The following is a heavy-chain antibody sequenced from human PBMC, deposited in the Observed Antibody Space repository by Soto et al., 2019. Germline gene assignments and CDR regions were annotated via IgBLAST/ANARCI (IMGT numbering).Heavy chain of an antibody. J-gene: IGHJ5*02. V-gene: IGHV4-39*01. Sequence: SETLSLTCSVYGGSISSFTYYWGWLRQPPGKGLEWIGPAYYNENTYYNPSLKSRVTITVDTAKNQFSLNLRSVTAADTAMYFCARRERYYGSPGWFDPWGPGTLGTVSS. D-gene: IGHD3-10*01. CDR3: ARRERYYGSPGWFDP. CDR1: GGSISSFTYY. CDR2: AYYNENT.